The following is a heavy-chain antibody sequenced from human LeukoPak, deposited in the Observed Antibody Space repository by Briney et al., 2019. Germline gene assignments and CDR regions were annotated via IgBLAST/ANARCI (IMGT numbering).Heavy chain of an antibody. CDR3: ARDVDYGSGSYYKDSNWFDP. V-gene: IGHV4-59*01. Sequence: SSETLSLTCTVSGGSISSYYWSWIRQPPWKGLEWIVYIYYSGSTNYNPSLKSRVTISVDTSKNQFSLKLSSVTAADTAVYYCARDVDYGSGSYYKDSNWFDPWGQGTLVTVSS. CDR2: IYYSGST. CDR1: GGSISSYY. D-gene: IGHD3-10*01. J-gene: IGHJ5*02.